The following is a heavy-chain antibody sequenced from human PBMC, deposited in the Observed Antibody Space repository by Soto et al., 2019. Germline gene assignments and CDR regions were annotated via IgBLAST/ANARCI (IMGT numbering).Heavy chain of an antibody. J-gene: IGHJ4*02. CDR3: ARIFPRDFDY. CDR1: GYTFTTYV. Sequence: QVRLVQSGAEEKKPGASVKVSCKASGYTFTTYVIHWVRQAPGQRLEWMGWINAGNGNTRYSQNFQGRVTITRDTSASTAYMELSSLKYEDTAVYYCARIFPRDFDYWGQGTMVSVSS. D-gene: IGHD3-10*01. V-gene: IGHV1-3*05. CDR2: INAGNGNT.